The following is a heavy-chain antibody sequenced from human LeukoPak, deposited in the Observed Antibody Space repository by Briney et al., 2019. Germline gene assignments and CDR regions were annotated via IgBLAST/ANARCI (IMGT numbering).Heavy chain of an antibody. D-gene: IGHD5-18*01. CDR3: ARGDVQLWLIDY. J-gene: IGHJ4*02. Sequence: GGSLRLSCAASGFTFSSYGMRWVRQAPGKGLEWVAVIWYDGSNKYYADSVKGRFTISRDNSKNTLYLQMNSLRAEDTAVYYCARGDVQLWLIDYWGQGTLVTVSS. V-gene: IGHV3-33*01. CDR1: GFTFSSYG. CDR2: IWYDGSNK.